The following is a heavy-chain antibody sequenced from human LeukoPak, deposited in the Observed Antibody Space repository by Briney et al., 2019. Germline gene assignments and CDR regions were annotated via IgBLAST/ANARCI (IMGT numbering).Heavy chain of an antibody. D-gene: IGHD3-10*01. CDR3: ARDLLGEYFDY. CDR2: INHSGST. CDR1: GGSFSGYY. Sequence: SETLSLTCAVYGGSFSGYYWSWIRQPPGKGLEWIGEINHSGSTNYNPSLKSRVTISVDTSKNQFSLKLSSVTAADTAVYYCARDLLGEYFDYWGQGTLVTVSS. J-gene: IGHJ4*02. V-gene: IGHV4-34*01.